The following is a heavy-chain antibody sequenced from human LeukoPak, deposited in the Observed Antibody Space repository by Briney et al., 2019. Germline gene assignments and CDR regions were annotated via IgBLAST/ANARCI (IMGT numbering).Heavy chain of an antibody. CDR1: GFTFSSYG. V-gene: IGHV3-33*01. Sequence: PGGSLRLSCAASGFTFSSYGMHWVRQAPGKGLEWVAVIWYDGSNKYYADSVKGRFTISRDNSKNTLCLQMNSLRAEDTAVYYCARDRVAAAGLDPWGQGTLVTVSS. CDR3: ARDRVAAAGLDP. CDR2: IWYDGSNK. J-gene: IGHJ5*02. D-gene: IGHD6-13*01.